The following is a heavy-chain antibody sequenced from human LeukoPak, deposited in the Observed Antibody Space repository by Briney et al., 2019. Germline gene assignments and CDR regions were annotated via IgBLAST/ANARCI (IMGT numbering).Heavy chain of an antibody. CDR1: GFTFSSYG. CDR2: ISYDGSNK. V-gene: IGHV3-30*18. J-gene: IGHJ4*02. CDR3: AKQEGTFDY. Sequence: PGGSLRLSCAASGFTFSSYGMHWVRQAPGKGLEWVAVISYDGSNKYYADSVQGQFTISRDNSKNTLYLQMNSLRVEDTAVYYCAKQEGTFDYWGQGTLVTVSS.